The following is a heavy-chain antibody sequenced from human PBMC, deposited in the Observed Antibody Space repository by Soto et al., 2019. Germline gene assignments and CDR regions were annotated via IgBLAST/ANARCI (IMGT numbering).Heavy chain of an antibody. V-gene: IGHV1-69*13. Sequence: SVKVSCKASGGTFSSYAISWVRQAPGQGLEWMGGIIPIFGTANYAQKFQGRVTITADDSTSTAYMELCSLRSEDTAVYYCARMYSSNFVDYWGQGTLVTVSS. CDR1: GGTFSSYA. D-gene: IGHD6-13*01. CDR2: IIPIFGTA. CDR3: ARMYSSNFVDY. J-gene: IGHJ4*02.